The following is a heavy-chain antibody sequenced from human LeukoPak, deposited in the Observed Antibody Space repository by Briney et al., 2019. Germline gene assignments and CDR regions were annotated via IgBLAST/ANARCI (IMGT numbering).Heavy chain of an antibody. CDR3: VKALGQWLVYYFDY. Sequence: PGGSLRPSCAASGFTFSNYGMHWVRQAPGKGLEYVSAISNNGGSTYYADSVKGRFTISRDNSKNTLYLQMSSLRTEDTAVYYCVKALGQWLVYYFDYWGQGTLVTVSS. CDR2: ISNNGGST. J-gene: IGHJ4*02. CDR1: GFTFSNYG. V-gene: IGHV3-64D*09. D-gene: IGHD6-19*01.